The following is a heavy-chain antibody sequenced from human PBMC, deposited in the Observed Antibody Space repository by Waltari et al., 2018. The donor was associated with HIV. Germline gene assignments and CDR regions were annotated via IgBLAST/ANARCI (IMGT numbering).Heavy chain of an antibody. Sequence: QVQLVESGGGVVQPGRPLRLSCAASGFTFRSHSMHWVRQAPGKGLEWVAVISYDGSNKYYADSVKGRFTISRDNSKNTLYLQMNSLRAEDTAVYYCARGSDAFDIWGQGTMVTVSS. V-gene: IGHV3-30*04. CDR3: ARGSDAFDI. J-gene: IGHJ3*02. CDR1: GFTFRSHS. CDR2: ISYDGSNK.